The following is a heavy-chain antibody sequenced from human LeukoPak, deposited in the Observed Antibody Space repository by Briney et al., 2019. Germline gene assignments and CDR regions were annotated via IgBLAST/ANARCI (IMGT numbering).Heavy chain of an antibody. CDR2: ISSSSSYI. V-gene: IGHV3-21*01. D-gene: IGHD1-14*01. CDR1: GFTFSSYS. J-gene: IGHJ3*02. CDR3: ARPRTPGAFDI. Sequence: GGSLRLSCAASGFTFSSYSMNWVRQAPGKGLEWVSSISSSSSYIYYADSVKGRFTISRDNAKNSLYLQMNSLRAEDTAVYYCARPRTPGAFDIWGQRTMVTVSS.